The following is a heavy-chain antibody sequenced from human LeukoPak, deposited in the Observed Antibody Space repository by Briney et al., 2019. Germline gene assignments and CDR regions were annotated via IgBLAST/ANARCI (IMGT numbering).Heavy chain of an antibody. CDR2: ISSSGSTL. D-gene: IGHD4-17*01. V-gene: IGHV3-11*04. Sequence: GGSLRLSCAASGFTFSDYYMSWIRQAPGKGLEWVSYISSSGSTLYYADSVKGRFTISRDNAKNSLYLQMNSLRAEDTAVYYCASVSGDEDKDAFDIWGQGTMVTVSS. J-gene: IGHJ3*02. CDR3: ASVSGDEDKDAFDI. CDR1: GFTFSDYY.